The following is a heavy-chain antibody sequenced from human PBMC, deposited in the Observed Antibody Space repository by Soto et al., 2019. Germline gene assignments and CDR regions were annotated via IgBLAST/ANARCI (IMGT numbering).Heavy chain of an antibody. CDR2: ISWNSGST. D-gene: IGHD6-6*01. V-gene: IGHV3-9*01. Sequence: EVQLVESGGGLVQPGRSLRLSCAASRFTFDDSAMHWVRQAPGKGLEWVSGISWNSGSTDYADSVKVRFTISRDNAKNSLYLQMHSLRVEDTAFYYCAKDSHITARPDSAFDIWGQGTMVTGSS. CDR3: AKDSHITARPDSAFDI. CDR1: RFTFDDSA. J-gene: IGHJ3*02.